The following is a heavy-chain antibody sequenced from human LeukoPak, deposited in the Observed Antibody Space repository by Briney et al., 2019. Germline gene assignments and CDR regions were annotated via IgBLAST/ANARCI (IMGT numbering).Heavy chain of an antibody. Sequence: GGSLRLSCTASGFTFGDYAMSWVRQAPGKGLEWVGFIRSKAYGGTTEYAASVKGRFTISRDDSKSIAYLQMNSLKTEDTAVYYCTSGKIGSTSEYYYYYYGMDVWGKGTTVTVSS. J-gene: IGHJ6*04. CDR3: TSGKIGSTSEYYYYYYGMDV. CDR1: GFTFGDYA. V-gene: IGHV3-49*04. CDR2: IRSKAYGGTT. D-gene: IGHD2-2*01.